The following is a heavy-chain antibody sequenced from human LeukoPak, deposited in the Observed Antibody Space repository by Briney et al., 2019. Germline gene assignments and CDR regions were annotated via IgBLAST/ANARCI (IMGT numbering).Heavy chain of an antibody. D-gene: IGHD3-22*01. CDR2: IYHSGST. CDR3: ARDPHYYDSSGYYYYYYMDV. CDR1: GYSISSGYY. V-gene: IGHV4-38-2*02. J-gene: IGHJ6*03. Sequence: PSETLSLTCAVSGYSISSGYYWGWIRQPPGQGLDWIGSIYHSGSTYYNPSLKSRVTISVDTSKNQFSLKLSSVTAADTAVYYCARDPHYYDSSGYYYYYYMDVWGKGTTVTVSS.